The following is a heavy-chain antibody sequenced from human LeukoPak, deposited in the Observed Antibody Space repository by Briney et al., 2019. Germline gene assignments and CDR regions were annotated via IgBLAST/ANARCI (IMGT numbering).Heavy chain of an antibody. CDR1: GFTLRSYW. Sequence: GGSLRLSCAASGFTLRSYWMSWVRQAPGKGLEWVANIKQDGSEKHYVDSVKGRFTISRDNAMNSLYLQMHSLRAEDTAVYYCARDYQYYDFWSGYYDYYYYMDVWGKGTTVTVSS. CDR3: ARDYQYYDFWSGYYDYYYYMDV. J-gene: IGHJ6*03. CDR2: IKQDGSEK. D-gene: IGHD3-3*01. V-gene: IGHV3-7*01.